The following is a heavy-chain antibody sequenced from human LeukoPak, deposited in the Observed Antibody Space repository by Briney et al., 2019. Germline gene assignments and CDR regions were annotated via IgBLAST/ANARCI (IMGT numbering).Heavy chain of an antibody. CDR2: IYYSGST. J-gene: IGHJ3*02. Sequence: SETLSLTCTVSGGSISSYYWSWIRQPPGKGLEWIGYIYYSGSTNYNPSLKSRVTISVDTSKNQFSLKLSSVTAADTAAYYCARLWDDAFDIWGQGTMVTVSS. D-gene: IGHD3-16*01. CDR1: GGSISSYY. CDR3: ARLWDDAFDI. V-gene: IGHV4-59*08.